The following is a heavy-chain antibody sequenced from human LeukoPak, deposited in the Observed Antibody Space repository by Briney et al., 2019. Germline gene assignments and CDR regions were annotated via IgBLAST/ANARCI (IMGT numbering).Heavy chain of an antibody. CDR1: VGSSTGYY. V-gene: IGHV4-34*01. Sequence: SETLSLTCAVYVGSSTGYYWSWVREPPGTGVKWMGDINISGSANYTPPLKSRVSISVDTPKSQFSPRLSAVTAAETAAYYCASTKGRFRRVAFDIWGQGTMVTVSS. J-gene: IGHJ3*02. CDR3: ASTKGRFRRVAFDI. D-gene: IGHD4-17*01. CDR2: INISGSA.